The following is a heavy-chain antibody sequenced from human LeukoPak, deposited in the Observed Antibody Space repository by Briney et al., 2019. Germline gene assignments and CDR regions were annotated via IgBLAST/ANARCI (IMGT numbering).Heavy chain of an antibody. V-gene: IGHV3-11*04. CDR2: ISSSGSTI. Sequence: GGSLRLSCAASGFTFSDYYMSWIRQAPGKGLEWVSYISSSGSTIYYADSVKGRFTISRDNAKNSLYLQMNSLRAEDTAVYYCARVGYCSSTSCYTGFYYYYYMDVWGKGTTVTVSS. J-gene: IGHJ6*03. CDR3: ARVGYCSSTSCYTGFYYYYYMDV. D-gene: IGHD2-2*02. CDR1: GFTFSDYY.